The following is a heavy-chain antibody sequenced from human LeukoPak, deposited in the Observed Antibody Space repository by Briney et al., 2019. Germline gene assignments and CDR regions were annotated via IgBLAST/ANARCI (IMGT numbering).Heavy chain of an antibody. CDR3: ARRTAGMATDD. Sequence: ASVKVSCKASGYTFTGYTIHWVRQAPGQGFEWMGWISPGNGGADYAQKFQGRVTMTRDTSSRTVYMDLSGLRSDDTAVYYCARRTAGMATDDWSQGTLVTVSS. CDR2: ISPGNGGA. J-gene: IGHJ4*02. CDR1: GYTFTGYT. V-gene: IGHV1-2*02. D-gene: IGHD5-24*01.